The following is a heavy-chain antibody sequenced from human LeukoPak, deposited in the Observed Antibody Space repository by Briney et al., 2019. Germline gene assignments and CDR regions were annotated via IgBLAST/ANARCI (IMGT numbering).Heavy chain of an antibody. CDR2: ISSSSSYI. CDR3: ARDLVIYDSSGYYYFDY. J-gene: IGHJ4*02. Sequence: GGSLRLSCAASGFTFSSYSMNWVRQAPGKGLEWVSSISSSSSYIYYADSVKGRFTISRDNAKNSLYLQMNSLRAEDAAVYYCARDLVIYDSSGYYYFDYWGQGTLVTVSS. V-gene: IGHV3-21*01. D-gene: IGHD3-22*01. CDR1: GFTFSSYS.